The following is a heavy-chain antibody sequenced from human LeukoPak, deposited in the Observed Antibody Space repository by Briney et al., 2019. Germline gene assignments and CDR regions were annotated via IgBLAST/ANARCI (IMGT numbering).Heavy chain of an antibody. V-gene: IGHV4-34*01. D-gene: IGHD3-16*01. CDR2: INHSGST. CDR3: AGDEVMVIYGMDV. Sequence: SETLSLTCAVYGGSFSGYYWSWIRQPPGKGLEWIGEINHSGSTNYNPSLKSRVTISVDTSKNQFSLKLSSVTAADTAVYYCAGDEVMVIYGMDVWGQGTTVTVSS. CDR1: GGSFSGYY. J-gene: IGHJ6*02.